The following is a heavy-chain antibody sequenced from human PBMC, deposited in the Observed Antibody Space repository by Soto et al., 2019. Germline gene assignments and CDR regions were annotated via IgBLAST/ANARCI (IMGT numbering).Heavy chain of an antibody. J-gene: IGHJ6*02. D-gene: IGHD3-3*01. Sequence: SETLSLTCAVYGGSIRGFYWRWVRQSPGQGLEWIGEINENGKTNNNPSLQSRLTISVDTSKNQFSLMLIFVTAADTGLYYCARAQTDWSGYYGGYKYYFGMDVWGQGATVTVSS. CDR1: GGSIRGFY. CDR2: INENGKT. CDR3: ARAQTDWSGYYGGYKYYFGMDV. V-gene: IGHV4-34*01.